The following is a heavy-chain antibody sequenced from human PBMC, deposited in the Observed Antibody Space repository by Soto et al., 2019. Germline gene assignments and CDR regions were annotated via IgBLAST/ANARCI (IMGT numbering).Heavy chain of an antibody. CDR1: GYTFTSYD. CDR2: MNPNSGNT. Sequence: QVQLVQSGAEVKKPGASVKVSCKASGYTFTSYDINWVRQATGQGLEWMGWMNPNSGNTGYAQKFQGRVTMTRNNSIRTAYMELSSLRSEDTAVYYCAREGLLWFGESLDYYYGMDVWGQGTTVTVSS. D-gene: IGHD3-10*01. J-gene: IGHJ6*02. CDR3: AREGLLWFGESLDYYYGMDV. V-gene: IGHV1-8*01.